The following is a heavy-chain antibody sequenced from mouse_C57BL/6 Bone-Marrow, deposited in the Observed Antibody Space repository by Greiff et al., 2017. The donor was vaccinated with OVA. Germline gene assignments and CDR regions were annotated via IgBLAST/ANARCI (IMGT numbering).Heavy chain of an antibody. Sequence: VQLQQPGAELVMPGASVKLSCKPSGYTFTSYWMHWVKQRPGQGLEWIGEIDPSDSYTNYHQKFKGKSTLTVDKSSSTAYMQLSSLTSEDSAVYYCARSGGSRFAYWGQGTLVTVSA. CDR1: GYTFTSYW. CDR2: IDPSDSYT. V-gene: IGHV1-69*01. CDR3: ARSGGSRFAY. J-gene: IGHJ3*01. D-gene: IGHD1-1*02.